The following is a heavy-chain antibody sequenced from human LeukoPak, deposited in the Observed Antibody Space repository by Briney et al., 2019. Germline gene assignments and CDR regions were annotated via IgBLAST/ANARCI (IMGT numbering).Heavy chain of an antibody. CDR3: AEDSGRIDY. D-gene: IGHD1-26*01. CDR1: GGSISSSSYY. Sequence: SETLSLTXTVSGGSISSSSYYWGWIRQPPGKGLEWIGSIYYSGSTYYNPSLKSRVTISVDTSKNQFSLKLSSVTAADTAVYYCAEDSGRIDYWGQGTLVTVSS. V-gene: IGHV4-39*01. J-gene: IGHJ4*02. CDR2: IYYSGST.